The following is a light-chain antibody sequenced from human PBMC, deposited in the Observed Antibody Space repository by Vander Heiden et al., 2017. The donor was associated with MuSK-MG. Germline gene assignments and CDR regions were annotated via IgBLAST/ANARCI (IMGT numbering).Light chain of an antibody. CDR2: DAS. CDR3: QLSDTVLFT. Sequence: DIQMTQSPSSLSASVGDRVTITCRASQSIGTNINWYRQKPGRAPELLIYDASGLQSGVPSRFSGSASGTDFTLTISMLHPEDFATYYCQLSDTVLFTFGHGTKVDI. CDR1: QSIGTN. V-gene: IGKV1-39*01. J-gene: IGKJ3*01.